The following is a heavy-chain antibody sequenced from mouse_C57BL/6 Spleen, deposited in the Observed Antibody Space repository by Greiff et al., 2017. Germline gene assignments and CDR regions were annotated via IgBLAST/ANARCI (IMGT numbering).Heavy chain of an antibody. J-gene: IGHJ4*01. Sequence: QVQLQQPGAELVRPGTSVKLSCKASGYTFTSYWMHWVKQRPGQGLEWLGVIDPSDIYTNYNQKFKGKATLTVDTSSSTAYMQLSSLTSADSAVYYCAAGGGLAYAMDYWGQGTSVTVSS. D-gene: IGHD2-4*01. CDR3: AAGGGLAYAMDY. V-gene: IGHV1-59*01. CDR1: GYTFTSYW. CDR2: IDPSDIYT.